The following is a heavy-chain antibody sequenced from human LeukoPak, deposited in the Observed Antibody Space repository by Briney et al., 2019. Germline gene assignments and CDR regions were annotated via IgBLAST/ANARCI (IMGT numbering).Heavy chain of an antibody. J-gene: IGHJ4*02. V-gene: IGHV3-23*01. CDR2: ISGSGGST. Sequence: PGGSLRLSCAASGFAFSSYAMSWVRQAPGKGLEWVSAISGSGGSTYYADSVKGRFTISRDNAKNSLYLQMNSLRAEDTAVYYCARDYYGSGSFYLYWGQGTLVTVSS. CDR1: GFAFSSYA. D-gene: IGHD3-10*01. CDR3: ARDYYGSGSFYLY.